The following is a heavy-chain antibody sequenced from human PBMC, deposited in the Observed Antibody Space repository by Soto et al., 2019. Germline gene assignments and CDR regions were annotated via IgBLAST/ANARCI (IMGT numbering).Heavy chain of an antibody. Sequence: QVQLVQSGAEVKKPGSSVKVSCKASGGTFSSYTISWVRQAPGQGLEWMGRIIPILGIANYAQKFQGRVTITADKSTSIAYMDLSSLRSEDTSVYYCASRVFGNYEEDWFDPWGQGTLVTVSS. CDR3: ASRVFGNYEEDWFDP. CDR1: GGTFSSYT. V-gene: IGHV1-69*02. J-gene: IGHJ5*02. D-gene: IGHD4-4*01. CDR2: IIPILGIA.